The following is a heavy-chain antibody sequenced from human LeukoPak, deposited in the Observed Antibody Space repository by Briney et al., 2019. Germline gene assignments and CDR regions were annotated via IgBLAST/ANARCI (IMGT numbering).Heavy chain of an antibody. CDR2: IYHAGTT. Sequence: SETLSLTCAVSGDSMRSASYWGWIRQPPGEGLERIETIYHAGTTYSNPSLRSRLTLSIDTSKNQFSLKLRSVTAADTAVYFCARVSVLGFWSGCCVSWGQGTLGTASS. J-gene: IGHJ5*02. CDR3: ARVSVLGFWSGCCVS. D-gene: IGHD3-3*01. V-gene: IGHV4-38-2*01. CDR1: GDSMRSASY.